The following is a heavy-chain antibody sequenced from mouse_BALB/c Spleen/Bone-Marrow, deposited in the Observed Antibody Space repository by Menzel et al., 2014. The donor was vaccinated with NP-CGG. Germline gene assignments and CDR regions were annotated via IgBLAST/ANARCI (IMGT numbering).Heavy chain of an antibody. J-gene: IGHJ4*01. CDR3: ASRGDYSYAMDY. D-gene: IGHD1-1*01. Sequence: VQLVESGAELVRPGSSVKISCKASGYSFSNYWMNWMKQRPGQGLEWIGQIYPGDGDTNYNGKFKGKATLTADKSSSTSCMQLSSLTSEDSAVYFCASRGDYSYAMDYWGQGTSVTVSS. V-gene: IGHV1-80*01. CDR1: GYSFSNYW. CDR2: IYPGDGDT.